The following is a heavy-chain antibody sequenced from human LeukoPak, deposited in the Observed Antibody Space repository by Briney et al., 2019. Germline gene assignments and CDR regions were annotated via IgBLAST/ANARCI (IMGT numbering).Heavy chain of an antibody. J-gene: IGHJ3*02. CDR2: IYYSGST. D-gene: IGHD2-21*01. Sequence: SETLSLTCTVSGGSIGSSNYYWGWIRQPPGKGLEWIGSIYYSGSTYYNPSLKSRVTTPVDTSKNQFSLKLSSVTAADTAVYYCAGRFCGGDCYLENGAFDIWGQGTMVTVSS. CDR3: AGRFCGGDCYLENGAFDI. V-gene: IGHV4-39*01. CDR1: GGSIGSSNYY.